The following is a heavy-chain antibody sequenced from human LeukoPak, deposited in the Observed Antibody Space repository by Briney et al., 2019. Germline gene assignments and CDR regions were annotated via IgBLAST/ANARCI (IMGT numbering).Heavy chain of an antibody. V-gene: IGHV4-38-2*01. CDR3: ARTYYDFWSGSPEGNWYFDL. Sequence: PSETLSLTXAVSGYSISSGYYWGWIRQPPGKGLEWIGSIYHSGSTYYNPSLKSRVTISVDTSKNQFSLKLSSVTAADTAVYYCARTYYDFWSGSPEGNWYFDLWGRGTLVTVSS. CDR1: GYSISSGYY. J-gene: IGHJ2*01. CDR2: IYHSGST. D-gene: IGHD3-3*01.